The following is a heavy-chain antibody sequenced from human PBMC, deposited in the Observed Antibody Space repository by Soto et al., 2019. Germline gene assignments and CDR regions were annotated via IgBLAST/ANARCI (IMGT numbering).Heavy chain of an antibody. V-gene: IGHV4-59*01. D-gene: IGHD6-6*01. Sequence: SETLSLTCTVSGCSISSYYWSGILQPPGKGLEWIGYIYYSGSTNYNPSLKSRVTISVDTSKNQFSLKLSSVTAADTAVYYCARARVEYSSSWSWFDPWGQGTLVTVS. J-gene: IGHJ5*02. CDR2: IYYSGST. CDR3: ARARVEYSSSWSWFDP. CDR1: GCSISSYY.